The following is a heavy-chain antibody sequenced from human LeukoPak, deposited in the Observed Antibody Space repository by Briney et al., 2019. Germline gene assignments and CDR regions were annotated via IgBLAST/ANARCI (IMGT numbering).Heavy chain of an antibody. CDR3: ARPSSSWYSWPNMDV. CDR2: IWYDGSNK. D-gene: IGHD6-13*01. Sequence: GGSLRLSCAASGFTFSSYGMHWVRQAPGKGLEWVAVIWYDGSNKYYADSVKGRFTISRDNSKNTLYLQMNSLRAEDTAVYYCARPSSSWYSWPNMDVWGKGTTVTVSS. CDR1: GFTFSSYG. J-gene: IGHJ6*03. V-gene: IGHV3-33*01.